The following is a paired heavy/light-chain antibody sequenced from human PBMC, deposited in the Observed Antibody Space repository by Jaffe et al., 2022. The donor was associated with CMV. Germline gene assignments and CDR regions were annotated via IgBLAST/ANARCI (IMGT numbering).Heavy chain of an antibody. Sequence: QVQLQESGPGLVKPSETLSLSCTVSGGSVSSGSYFWSWIRQPPGKGLEWIGYIYYSGNTNYSPSLKSRVTISVDTSKNQFSLKLTSVTAADTAVYYCARVLARHGANYIFDYWGQGTLVTVSS. J-gene: IGHJ4*02. CDR1: GGSVSSGSYF. CDR2: IYYSGNT. V-gene: IGHV4-61*01. CDR3: ARVLARHGANYIFDY. D-gene: IGHD4-4*01.
Light chain of an antibody. CDR2: QDT. J-gene: IGLJ3*02. CDR3: QAWDTTTACV. CDR1: KLGDKY. Sequence: SYELTQSPSVSVSPGQTAIITCSGDKLGDKYASWYQQKPGQSPVLVIYQDTKRPSGIPERFSGSKSGNTATLTISGTQAMDEADYYCQAWDTTTACVFGGGTKLTVL. V-gene: IGLV3-1*01.